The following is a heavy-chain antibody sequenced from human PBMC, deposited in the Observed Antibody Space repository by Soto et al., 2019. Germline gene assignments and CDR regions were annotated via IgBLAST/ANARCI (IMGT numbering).Heavy chain of an antibody. J-gene: IGHJ4*02. Sequence: QVQLQESGPGLVKPSETLSLTCTVSGVSISSYYWSWIRQPPGKGLEWIGYIYYSGNTNYNPSLKSRAPISIDASKPHFSLELSSVTAADAAVYFCARGIGQQLPPLDWGQGTLVTVSS. CDR3: ARGIGQQLPPLD. CDR1: GVSISSYY. CDR2: IYYSGNT. D-gene: IGHD6-13*01. V-gene: IGHV4-59*01.